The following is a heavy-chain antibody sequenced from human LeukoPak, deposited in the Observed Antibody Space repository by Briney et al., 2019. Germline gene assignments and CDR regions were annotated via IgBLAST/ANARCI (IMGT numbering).Heavy chain of an antibody. J-gene: IGHJ2*01. CDR3: ARSHTWWYDWYFDL. CDR2: ISSSGSTI. V-gene: IGHV3-48*03. D-gene: IGHD2-15*01. Sequence: GGSLRLSCAASGFTFSSYEMNWVRQAPGKGLEWVSYISSSGSTIYYADSVEGRFTTSRDNAKNSLYLQMNSLRAEDTAVYYCARSHTWWYDWYFDLWGRGTLVTVSS. CDR1: GFTFSSYE.